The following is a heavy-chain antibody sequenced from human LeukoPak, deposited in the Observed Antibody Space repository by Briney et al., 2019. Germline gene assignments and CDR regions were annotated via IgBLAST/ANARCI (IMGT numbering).Heavy chain of an antibody. CDR2: IYYSGST. CDR3: ARGRSGYSYGSDY. CDR1: GGSISSYY. V-gene: IGHV4-59*12. D-gene: IGHD5-18*01. Sequence: SGTLSLTCTVSGGSISSYYWSWIRQPPGKGLEWIGYIYYSGSTNYNPSLKSRVTISVDTSKNQFSLKLSSVTAADTAVYYCARGRSGYSYGSDYWGQGTLVTVSS. J-gene: IGHJ4*02.